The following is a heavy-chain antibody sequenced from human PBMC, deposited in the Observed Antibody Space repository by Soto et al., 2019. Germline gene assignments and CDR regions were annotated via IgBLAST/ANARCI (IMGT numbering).Heavy chain of an antibody. V-gene: IGHV3-23*01. CDR2: ISGSGGTT. J-gene: IGHJ6*02. D-gene: IGHD3-3*01. CDR3: AKDSWAIFGVPAGEYYAMDV. CDR1: GFTFENYA. Sequence: PGGSLRLSCVASGFTFENYAMSWVRQAPGKGLEWVSAISGSGGTTYYSDSVKGRFTISRDNSKNTVYLQMNDLRVEDAAEYFCAKDSWAIFGVPAGEYYAMDVWGQRTTVTVSS.